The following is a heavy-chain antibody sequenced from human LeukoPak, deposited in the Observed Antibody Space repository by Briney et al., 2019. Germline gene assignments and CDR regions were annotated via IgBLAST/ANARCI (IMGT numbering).Heavy chain of an antibody. CDR2: ISSDGGST. V-gene: IGHV3-64D*09. CDR3: GKGGVYSNSSLFDY. Sequence: SGGSLRVSCSASEFTFSNYAMHWVRQAPGKGLEYVSGISSDGGSTYYADSVKGRFTISRDNSKDTLSLQMSSLRPEDTAVYYWGKGGVYSNSSLFDYWGQGTLVTVSS. D-gene: IGHD6-6*01. J-gene: IGHJ4*02. CDR1: EFTFSNYA.